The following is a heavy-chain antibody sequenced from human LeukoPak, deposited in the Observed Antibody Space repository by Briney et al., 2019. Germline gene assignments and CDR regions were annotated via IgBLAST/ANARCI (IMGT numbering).Heavy chain of an antibody. CDR1: GYTFTGYY. J-gene: IGHJ5*02. CDR3: AREVGGGTTNNWFDP. Sequence: EASVKVSCKASGYTFTGYYMHWVRQAPGQGLEWMGWINPNSGGTNYAQKLQGRVTMTRDTSISTAYMELSRLRSDDTAVYYCAREVGGGTTNNWFDPWGQGTLVTVSS. CDR2: INPNSGGT. V-gene: IGHV1-2*02. D-gene: IGHD2-15*01.